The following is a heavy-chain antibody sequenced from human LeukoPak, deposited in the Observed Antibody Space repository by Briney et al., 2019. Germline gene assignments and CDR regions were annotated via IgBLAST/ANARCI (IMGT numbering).Heavy chain of an antibody. J-gene: IGHJ4*02. Sequence: GGSLRLSCAASGFTVSSNYMSWVRQAPGKGLEWVSVIYTGGSTYYADSVKGRFTISRDNSKNTLYLQMNSLRAEDTAVYYCASSHDYGDYGYLGYWGRGTMVTVSS. CDR2: IYTGGST. V-gene: IGHV3-53*01. D-gene: IGHD4-17*01. CDR1: GFTVSSNY. CDR3: ASSHDYGDYGYLGY.